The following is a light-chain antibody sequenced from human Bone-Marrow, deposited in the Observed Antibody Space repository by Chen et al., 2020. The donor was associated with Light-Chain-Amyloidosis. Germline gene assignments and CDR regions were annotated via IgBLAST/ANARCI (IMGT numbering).Light chain of an antibody. Sequence: EIVLTQSPATLSLSPGERATLSCRASQSVSSYLAWYQQKPGQAPRLLIYDASNRATCSPARFSGSGSGTDFTLTISSLKPEDFAVYYCQQRSNWPTFGQGTKVEIK. V-gene: IGKV3-11*01. CDR3: QQRSNWPT. J-gene: IGKJ1*01. CDR1: QSVSSY. CDR2: DAS.